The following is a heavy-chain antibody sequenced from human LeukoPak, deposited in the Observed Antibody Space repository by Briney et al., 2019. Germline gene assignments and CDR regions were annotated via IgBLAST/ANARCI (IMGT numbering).Heavy chain of an antibody. CDR1: GFTFSSYA. D-gene: IGHD5-18*01. CDR2: ISGSGGST. J-gene: IGHJ4*02. V-gene: IGHV3-23*01. CDR3: AKMGDTAMVTNILDY. Sequence: PGGSLRLSCAASGFTFSSYAMSWVRQAPGKGLEWVSAISGSGGSTYYADSVKGRFTISRDNSKNTLYLQMNSLRAGDTAVYYCAKMGDTAMVTNILDYWGQGTLVTVSS.